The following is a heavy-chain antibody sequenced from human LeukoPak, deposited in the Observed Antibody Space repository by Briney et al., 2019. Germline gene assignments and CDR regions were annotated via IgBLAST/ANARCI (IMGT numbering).Heavy chain of an antibody. CDR1: GGSISNTNW. CDR3: AKDQAPRFYDFWSGDAFDF. Sequence: PSETLSLTCGVSGGSISNTNWWSWVRQPPGQGLDWIGEISLTGLTHYNPSLESRVTVSLDKSKNQLSLNLTSVTAADTAVYYCAKDQAPRFYDFWSGDAFDFWGQGTMVTVSS. D-gene: IGHD3-3*01. CDR2: ISLTGLT. V-gene: IGHV4-4*02. J-gene: IGHJ3*01.